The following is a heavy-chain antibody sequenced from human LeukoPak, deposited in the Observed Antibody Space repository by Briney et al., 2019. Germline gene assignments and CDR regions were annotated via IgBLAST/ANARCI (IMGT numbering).Heavy chain of an antibody. CDR3: AKDRYYDSSGPFDY. J-gene: IGHJ4*02. CDR2: ISWDSGSI. D-gene: IGHD3-22*01. V-gene: IGHV3-9*03. CDR1: GFTFDDYA. Sequence: GGSLRLSCAASGFTFDDYAMHWVRQAPGKGLEWVSGISWDSGSIGYADSVKGRFTTSRDNAKNSLYLQMNSLRAEDMALYYCAKDRYYDSSGPFDYWGQGTLVTVSS.